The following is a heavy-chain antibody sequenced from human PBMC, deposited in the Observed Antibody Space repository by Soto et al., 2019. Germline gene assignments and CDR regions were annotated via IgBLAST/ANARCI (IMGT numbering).Heavy chain of an antibody. CDR3: AVFSAHECEYHIDF. Sequence: ETLSLTCSVSGASICSDTHYWACIRQPTVKGLEWIGSVYDTGSTYYTPSLKYRLALSVDTSRNQFSLKMDSVTAEDKAVYYCAVFSAHECEYHIDFWGQGVLVTVSS. J-gene: IGHJ4*02. CDR2: VYDTGST. CDR1: GASICSDTHY. D-gene: IGHD2-2*01. V-gene: IGHV4-39*01.